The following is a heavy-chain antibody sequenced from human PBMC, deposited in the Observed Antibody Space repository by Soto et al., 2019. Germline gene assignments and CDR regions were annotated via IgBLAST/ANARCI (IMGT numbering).Heavy chain of an antibody. CDR3: ARKAWVRFDY. CDR1: GDSMTRSVW. CDR2: VFHTGNT. J-gene: IGHJ4*02. D-gene: IGHD7-27*01. Sequence: PSLTCTVSGDSMTRSVWWTWVRQPPGKGLEWIGEVFHTGNTNYNPSLKSRVTMSVDKSTNEFPLKVTSVTAADTAIYYCARKAWVRFDYWGQGALVTVSS. V-gene: IGHV4-4*02.